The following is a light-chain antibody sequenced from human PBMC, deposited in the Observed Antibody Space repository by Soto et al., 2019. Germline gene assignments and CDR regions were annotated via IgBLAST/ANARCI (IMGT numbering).Light chain of an antibody. CDR1: SSDVGGYNS. CDR3: SSYTSSSTVV. V-gene: IGLV2-14*03. Sequence: QSALTQPASVSGSPGQSITISCTGTSSDVGGYNSVSWYQHHPGKAPKLMIYDVSNRPSGVSYRFSGSKSVNTASLTISGLQAEDEADYYCSSYTSSSTVVFGGGTKLTVL. CDR2: DVS. J-gene: IGLJ2*01.